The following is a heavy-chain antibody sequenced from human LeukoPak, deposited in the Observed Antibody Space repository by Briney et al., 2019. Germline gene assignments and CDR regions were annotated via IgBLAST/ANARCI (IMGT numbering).Heavy chain of an antibody. V-gene: IGHV3-21*01. D-gene: IGHD3-10*01. CDR2: ISSSSSYI. CDR3: ARALGELWEINWFDP. Sequence: GGSLRLSCAASGFTSSSYSMNWVRQAPGKGLEWVSSISSSSSYIYYADSVKGRFTISRDNAKNSLYLQMNSLRAEDTAVYYCARALGELWEINWFDPWGQGTLVTVSS. J-gene: IGHJ5*02. CDR1: GFTSSSYS.